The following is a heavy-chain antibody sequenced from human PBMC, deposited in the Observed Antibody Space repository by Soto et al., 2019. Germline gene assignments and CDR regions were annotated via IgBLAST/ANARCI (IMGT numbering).Heavy chain of an antibody. D-gene: IGHD5-18*01. V-gene: IGHV4-39*01. CDR2: VYYSGRT. Sequence: LSLTCAVSGDSISSDSYYLGWIRQPPGKGLECIGSVYYSGRTYYNPSLESRVTISVDTSKSQFSLNLRSVTAADTAVYYCARQSSGYTYGGGFDYWGQGTLVTVSS. CDR1: GDSISSDSYY. J-gene: IGHJ4*02. CDR3: ARQSSGYTYGGGFDY.